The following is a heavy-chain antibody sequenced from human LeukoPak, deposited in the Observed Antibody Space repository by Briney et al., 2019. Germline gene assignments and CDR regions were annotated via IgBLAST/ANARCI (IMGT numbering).Heavy chain of an antibody. V-gene: IGHV3-30*02. J-gene: IGHJ4*02. CDR2: IRYDGNIK. CDR1: GFTFSNYG. CDR3: ARGGSSSWSYFDY. D-gene: IGHD6-13*01. Sequence: GGSLRLSCAASGFTFSNYGMHWVRQAPGKGLEWVAFIRYDGNIKYYADSVKGRFTISRDNSKNTLFLQMNSLRAEDTAVYDCARGGSSSWSYFDYWGQGTLVTVSS.